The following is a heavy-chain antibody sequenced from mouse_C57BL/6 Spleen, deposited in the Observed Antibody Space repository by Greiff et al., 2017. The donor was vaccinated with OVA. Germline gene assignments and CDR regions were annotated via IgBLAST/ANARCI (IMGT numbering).Heavy chain of an antibody. CDR2: ILPGSGST. CDR1: GYTFTGYW. CDR3: AREWGYYYSNYAAMDY. Sequence: QVQLKESGAELMKPGASVKLSCKATGYTFTGYWIEWVKQRPGHGLEWIGEILPGSGSTNYNEKFKGKATFTADTSSNTAYMQLSSLTTEDSAIYYCAREWGYYYSNYAAMDYWGQGTSVTVSS. V-gene: IGHV1-9*01. J-gene: IGHJ4*01. D-gene: IGHD2-5*01.